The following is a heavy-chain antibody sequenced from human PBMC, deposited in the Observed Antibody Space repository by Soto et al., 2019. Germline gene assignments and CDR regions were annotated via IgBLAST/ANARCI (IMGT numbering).Heavy chain of an antibody. D-gene: IGHD1-1*01. CDR3: ARGGNWNYDYYYGMDV. J-gene: IGHJ6*02. CDR1: GGSISSGGYY. Sequence: QVQLQESGPGLVKPSQTLSLTCTVSGGSISSGGYYWSWIRQHPGKGLEWIGYIYYSGSTYYNPSLKSRVTISVVTSKNQFSLKLRSVTAADTAVYYCARGGNWNYDYYYGMDVWGQGTTVTVSS. CDR2: IYYSGST. V-gene: IGHV4-31*03.